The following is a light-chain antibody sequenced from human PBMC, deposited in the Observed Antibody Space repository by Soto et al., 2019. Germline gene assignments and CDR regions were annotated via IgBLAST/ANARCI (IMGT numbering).Light chain of an antibody. CDR2: AAS. V-gene: IGKV1-39*01. J-gene: IGKJ1*01. CDR1: QSISSY. CDR3: QQRYSSPPT. Sequence: DIQRTQSPSSLSASVGNSVTITCGASQSISSYLNWYQQKPGKAPKLLIFAASSLQSGVPSRFSGSRSGPDFTLTISRLKNEDFATYYGQQRYSSPPTFCQGTKVDIK.